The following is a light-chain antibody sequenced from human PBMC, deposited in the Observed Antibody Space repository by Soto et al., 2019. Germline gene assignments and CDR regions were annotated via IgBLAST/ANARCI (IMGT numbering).Light chain of an antibody. CDR3: QQYNSYGIT. V-gene: IGKV1-5*03. CDR1: QSISSW. Sequence: DIQMTQSPSTLSASVGDRFTITCRASQSISSWLAWYQQKPWKAPNLLIYKASSLESGVPSRFSGSGSGTEFTLTISSLQPDDFAIYYCQQYNSYGITFGQGTRLEIK. J-gene: IGKJ5*01. CDR2: KAS.